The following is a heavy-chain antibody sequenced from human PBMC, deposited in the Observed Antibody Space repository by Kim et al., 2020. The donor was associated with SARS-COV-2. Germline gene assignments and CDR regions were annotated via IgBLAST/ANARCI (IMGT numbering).Heavy chain of an antibody. Sequence: PPLKCRVTISADTSKTQFSRKLSSVTAADTAVYYCARRGITFGGVIVFDYWGQGTLVTVSS. V-gene: IGHV4-39*01. CDR3: ARRGITFGGVIVFDY. D-gene: IGHD3-16*02. J-gene: IGHJ4*02.